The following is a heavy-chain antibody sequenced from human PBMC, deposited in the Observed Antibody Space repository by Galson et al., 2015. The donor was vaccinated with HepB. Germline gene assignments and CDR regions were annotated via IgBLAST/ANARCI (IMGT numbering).Heavy chain of an antibody. CDR1: GFPFSNSA. D-gene: IGHD1-26*01. V-gene: IGHV3-49*03. CDR3: TRDPGATLAY. J-gene: IGHJ4*02. Sequence: SLRLSCACSGFPFSNSAISWFRQAPGKGLEWVAFIRNKASGGTTEYAASVKDRFIISRDDSKSIAYLQMHSLKTDDTALYYCTRDPGATLAYWGQGTLVTVSS. CDR2: IRNKASGGTT.